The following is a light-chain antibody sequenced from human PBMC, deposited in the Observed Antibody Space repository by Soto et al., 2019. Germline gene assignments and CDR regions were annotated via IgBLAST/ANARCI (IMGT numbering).Light chain of an antibody. CDR1: QSVVHSDGNTY. Sequence: DIVLTQTPLSSPVTLGQPASISCRSSQSVVHSDGNTYLSWLQQTPGQPPRLLIHQISKRFSGDRDRCSGSRGGTDCTRKISRVEAEEVGVYYCMQDTQSWTFGQGTRVEIK. V-gene: IGKV2-24*01. CDR3: MQDTQSWT. J-gene: IGKJ1*01. CDR2: QIS.